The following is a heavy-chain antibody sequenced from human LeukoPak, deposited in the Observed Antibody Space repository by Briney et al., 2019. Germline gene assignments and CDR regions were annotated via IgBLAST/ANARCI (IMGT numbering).Heavy chain of an antibody. J-gene: IGHJ2*01. CDR3: ARDGEPYDSQFSRYFDL. V-gene: IGHV4-4*02. CDR1: GGSISSSNW. CDR2: IYHSGST. D-gene: IGHD3-3*01. Sequence: SGTLSLTCAVSGGSISSSNWWSWVRQPPGKGLEWIGEIYHSGSTNYNPSLKSRVTMSVDTSKNQFSLKLSSVTAADTAVYYCARDGEPYDSQFSRYFDLWGRGTLVTVSS.